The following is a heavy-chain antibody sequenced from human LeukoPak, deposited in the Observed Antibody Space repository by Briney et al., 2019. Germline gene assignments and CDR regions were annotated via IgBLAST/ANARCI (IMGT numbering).Heavy chain of an antibody. CDR3: ARVSVVAATVWFDP. V-gene: IGHV4-4*07. CDR1: GGSISSYY. CDR2: IYTSGST. Sequence: PSVTLSLTCTVSGGSISSYYWSWIRQPAGKGLEWIGRIYTSGSTNYNPSLKSRVTMSVDTSKNQFSLKLSSVTAADTAVYYCARVSVVAATVWFDPWGQGTLVTVSS. J-gene: IGHJ5*02. D-gene: IGHD2-15*01.